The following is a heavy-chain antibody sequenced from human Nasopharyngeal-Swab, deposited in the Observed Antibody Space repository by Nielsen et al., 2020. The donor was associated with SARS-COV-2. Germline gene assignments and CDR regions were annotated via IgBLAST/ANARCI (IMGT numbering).Heavy chain of an antibody. V-gene: IGHV1-8*01. CDR2: MNPNSGNT. Sequence: ASVKVSCKASGYTFTSYDINWVRQATGQGLEWMGWMNPNSGNTGYAQKFQGRVTMTRNTSISTAYMELSSLRSEDTAVYYCARVGAADCSSTSCYAGVSWDYGMDVWGQGTTVTV. CDR1: GYTFTSYD. J-gene: IGHJ6*02. D-gene: IGHD2-2*01. CDR3: ARVGAADCSSTSCYAGVSWDYGMDV.